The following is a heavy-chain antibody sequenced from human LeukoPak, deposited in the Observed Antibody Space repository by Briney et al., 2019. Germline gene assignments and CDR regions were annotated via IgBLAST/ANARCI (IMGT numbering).Heavy chain of an antibody. CDR1: GFTFSSYW. J-gene: IGHJ4*02. D-gene: IGHD3-16*01. V-gene: IGHV3-7*01. Sequence: PGGSLRLSCAASGFTFSSYWMSWVRQAPGKGLEWVANIKQDGSEKYYVDSVKGRFTISRDDAKNSLYLQMNSLRTEDTAVYYCAREGMRRGGFDYWAREPWSPSPQ. CDR2: IKQDGSEK. CDR3: AREGMRRGGFDY.